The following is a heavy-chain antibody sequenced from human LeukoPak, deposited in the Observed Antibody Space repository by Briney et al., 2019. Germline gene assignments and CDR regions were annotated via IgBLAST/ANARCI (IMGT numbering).Heavy chain of an antibody. CDR1: GHTLTELA. J-gene: IGHJ4*02. D-gene: IGHD1-26*01. CDR3: ATEGGRSYYLY. V-gene: IGHV1-24*01. CDR2: FDPEDGQT. Sequence: ASVKVSCKASGHTLTELAIHWVRQAPGKGLEWMGGFDPEDGQTIYAQKFQGRVTVTEDTSTDTAYMELSSLGSEDTAVYYCATEGGRSYYLYGGQGTLVTVSS.